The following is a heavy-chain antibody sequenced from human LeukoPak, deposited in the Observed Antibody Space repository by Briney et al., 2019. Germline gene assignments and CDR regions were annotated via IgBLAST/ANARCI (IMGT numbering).Heavy chain of an antibody. CDR1: GFTFSSYA. Sequence: GGSLRLSCAASGFTFSSYAMSWVRQAPGKGLEWVSAISGSGGSTYYADSVKGRFTISRDNSKNTLYLQMNSLRAEDTAVYYCAKDRMVWGGRGWYFDLWGRGTLVTVSS. CDR3: AKDRMVWGGRGWYFDL. D-gene: IGHD3-10*01. J-gene: IGHJ2*01. CDR2: ISGSGGST. V-gene: IGHV3-23*01.